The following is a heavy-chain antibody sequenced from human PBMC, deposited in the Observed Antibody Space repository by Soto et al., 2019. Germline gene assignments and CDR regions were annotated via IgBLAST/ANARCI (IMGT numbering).Heavy chain of an antibody. D-gene: IGHD3-9*01. Sequence: SETLSLTCTVSGGSISSSSYYWGWIRQPPGKGLEWIGSIYYSGSTYYNPSLKSRVTISVDTSKNQFSLKLSSVTAADTAVYYCARLRADILTGYYYYYGMDVWGQGTTVTVSS. V-gene: IGHV4-39*01. CDR3: ARLRADILTGYYYYYGMDV. CDR1: GGSISSSSYY. J-gene: IGHJ6*02. CDR2: IYYSGST.